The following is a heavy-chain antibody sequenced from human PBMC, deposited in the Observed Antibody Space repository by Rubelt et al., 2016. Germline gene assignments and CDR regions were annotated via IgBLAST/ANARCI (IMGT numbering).Heavy chain of an antibody. CDR2: IIPIFGTA. J-gene: IGHJ4*02. V-gene: IGHV1-69*13. Sequence: QVQLVQSGAEVKKPGASVKVSCKVSGYTLTELSMHWVRQAPGKGLEWMGGIIPIFGTANYAQKFQCRVTITADESTSTAYMELSSLRSEDTAVYYCARGSGSYTFDYWGQGTLVTVSS. D-gene: IGHD1-26*01. CDR1: GYTLTELS. CDR3: ARGSGSYTFDY.